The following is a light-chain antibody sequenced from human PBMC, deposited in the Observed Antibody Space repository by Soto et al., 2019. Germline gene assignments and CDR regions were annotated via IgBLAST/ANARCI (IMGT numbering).Light chain of an antibody. CDR2: GAS. CDR3: QKYNSAPLLT. Sequence: DIQMTQSPSSLSASVGDRVTITCRASQGISNYLAWYQQKPGKVPKLLIYGASTLQSGVPYRFSGSGSGTDFTLTISSLQPEDVATYYCQKYNSAPLLTFGPGTKVDIK. CDR1: QGISNY. V-gene: IGKV1-27*01. J-gene: IGKJ3*01.